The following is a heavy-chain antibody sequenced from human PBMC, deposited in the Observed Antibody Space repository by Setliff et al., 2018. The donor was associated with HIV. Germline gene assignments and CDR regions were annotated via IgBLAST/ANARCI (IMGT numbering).Heavy chain of an antibody. CDR3: ARDHVVNGFDV. V-gene: IGHV3-7*01. Sequence: PSETLSLTCAVYGGSFSGYHWNWIRQFPGKGLEWVANINQDGSEKNYVDSVKGRFTISRDNAKNSLFLQMNSLRAEDTAVYFCARDHVVNGFDVWGQGTMVTVSS. CDR1: GGSFSGYH. CDR2: INQDGSEK. J-gene: IGHJ3*01. D-gene: IGHD1-1*01.